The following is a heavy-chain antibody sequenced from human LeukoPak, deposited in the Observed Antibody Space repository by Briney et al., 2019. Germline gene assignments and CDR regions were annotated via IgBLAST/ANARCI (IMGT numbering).Heavy chain of an antibody. V-gene: IGHV3-23*01. CDR1: GFTFRNFA. Sequence: PGGSLRLSCAASGFTFRNFAMSWVRQAPGKGLEWVSGLSHGGTRTFYAASVKGRFTISRDDSNSTLFLQMDNLRVGDTATYYCAKDIELFMSWGQGTLVIVSS. CDR2: LSHGGTRT. D-gene: IGHD1-26*01. CDR3: AKDIELFMS. J-gene: IGHJ5*02.